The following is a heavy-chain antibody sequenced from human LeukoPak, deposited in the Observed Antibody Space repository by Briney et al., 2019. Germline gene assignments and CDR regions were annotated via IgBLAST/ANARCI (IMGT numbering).Heavy chain of an antibody. V-gene: IGHV4-61*02. CDR2: IYTSGST. CDR3: ARLYGSGSSLYFDY. J-gene: IGHJ4*02. CDR1: GGSISSGSYY. Sequence: KASETLSLTCTVSGGSISSGSYYWSWIRQPAGKGLEWTGRIYTSGSTNYNPSLKSRVTISVDTSKNQFSLKLSSVTAADTAVYYCARLYGSGSSLYFDYWGQGTLVTVSS. D-gene: IGHD3-10*01.